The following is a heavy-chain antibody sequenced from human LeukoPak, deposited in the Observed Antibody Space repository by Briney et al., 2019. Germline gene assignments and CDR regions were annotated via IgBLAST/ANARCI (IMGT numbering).Heavy chain of an antibody. CDR1: GFTFSSYA. CDR2: INPNSGGT. CDR3: ARFYGHGNY. V-gene: IGHV1-2*02. D-gene: IGHD4-17*01. J-gene: IGHJ4*02. Sequence: PGGSLRLSCAASGFTFSSYAMHWVRQAPGQGLEWMGWINPNSGGTNYAQKFQGRVTMTRDTSISTAYMELSRLRSDDTAVYYCARFYGHGNYWGQGTLVTVSS.